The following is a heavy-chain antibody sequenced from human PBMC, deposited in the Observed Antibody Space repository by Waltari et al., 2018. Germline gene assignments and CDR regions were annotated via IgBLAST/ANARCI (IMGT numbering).Heavy chain of an antibody. V-gene: IGHV4-61*02. CDR2: IYTSGST. J-gene: IGHJ4*02. Sequence: QVQLQESGPGLVKPSQTLSLTCTVSGGSISSGSYYWSWIRQPAGKGLEWIGRIYTSGSTNYNPSLKSRVTISVDTSKNQFSRKLSSVTAADTAVYYCARETLRYCSGGSCTFDYWGQGTLVTVSS. CDR1: GGSISSGSYY. CDR3: ARETLRYCSGGSCTFDY. D-gene: IGHD2-15*01.